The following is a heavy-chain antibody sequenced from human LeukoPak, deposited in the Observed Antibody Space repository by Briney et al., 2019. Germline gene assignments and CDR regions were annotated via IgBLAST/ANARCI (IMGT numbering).Heavy chain of an antibody. Sequence: GGSLTLSCEASGFNFNDYGMTWVRQAPGKGLGWVSGLNWNGDITRYADSVKGRFTISRDNAKNSVYLQMDSLRVEDTAFYYCARGYGAGNYRRPFYGMDVWGQGTTVTVSS. V-gene: IGHV3-20*04. CDR2: LNWNGDIT. CDR1: GFNFNDYG. J-gene: IGHJ6*02. CDR3: ARGYGAGNYRRPFYGMDV. D-gene: IGHD3-10*01.